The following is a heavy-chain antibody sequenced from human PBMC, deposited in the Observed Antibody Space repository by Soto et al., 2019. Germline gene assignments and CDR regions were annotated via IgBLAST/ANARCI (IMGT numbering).Heavy chain of an antibody. CDR1: GFSLSTNGMG. CDR2: IYWDDDK. Sequence: QITVKESGLTLVKPTQTLTLTCTFSGFSLSTNGMGVGWIRQSPGKALEWLALIYWDDDKRYGPYLRSRLTNSQDTSKIQVDLTVTNIHPVAKATNYCARLTRGVYDLDRLWEKFEYRGQGAVVIVSS. CDR3: ARLTRGVYDLDRLWEKFEY. D-gene: IGHD3-3*01. J-gene: IGHJ4*02. V-gene: IGHV2-5*05.